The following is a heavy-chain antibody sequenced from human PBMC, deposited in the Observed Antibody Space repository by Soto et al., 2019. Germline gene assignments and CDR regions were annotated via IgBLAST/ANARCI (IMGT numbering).Heavy chain of an antibody. CDR2: IIPILGIA. V-gene: IGHV1-69*02. CDR3: ASNPPHCSSTSCYTINWFDP. CDR1: GGTFSSYT. D-gene: IGHD2-2*02. J-gene: IGHJ5*02. Sequence: QVQLVQSGAEVKKPGSSVKVSCKASGGTFSSYTISWVRQAPGQGLEWMGRIIPILGIANYAQKFQGRVTITADKSTSTAYMELSSLRYEDTAVYYCASNPPHCSSTSCYTINWFDPWGQGTLVTVSS.